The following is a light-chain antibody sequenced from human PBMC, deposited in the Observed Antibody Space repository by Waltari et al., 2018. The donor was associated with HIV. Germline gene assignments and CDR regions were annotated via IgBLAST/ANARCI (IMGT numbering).Light chain of an antibody. Sequence: QSALTQPASASGSPGQSITISCTGASSDIGGFYYVDRYQQPPGKVPKLIMYAVSDRPSGVSNRFSGSKSGSTASLSISGLQAEDEAVYYCSSYSRSSTLVLFGGGTKLTVL. CDR2: AVS. V-gene: IGLV2-14*03. CDR3: SSYSRSSTLVL. CDR1: SSDIGGFYY. J-gene: IGLJ2*01.